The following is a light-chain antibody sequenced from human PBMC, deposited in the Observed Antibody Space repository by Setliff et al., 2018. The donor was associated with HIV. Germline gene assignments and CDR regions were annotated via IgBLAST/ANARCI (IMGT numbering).Light chain of an antibody. CDR2: DVS. CDR3: CSYAGSYKV. Sequence: QSALAQPRSVSGSPGQSVTTSCTGTSSDVGGYNYVSWYQQHPGKAPKLMIYDVSKRPSGVPDRFSGSKSGYTASLTISGLQAEDEADYYCCSYAGSYKVFGTGTKVTVL. J-gene: IGLJ1*01. CDR1: SSDVGGYNY. V-gene: IGLV2-11*01.